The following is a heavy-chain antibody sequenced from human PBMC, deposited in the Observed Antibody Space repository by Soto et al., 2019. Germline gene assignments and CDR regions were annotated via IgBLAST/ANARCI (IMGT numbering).Heavy chain of an antibody. Sequence: QVQLVQSGAEVKKPGASVKVSCKASGYTFTSYDINWVRQATGQGLEWMGWMNPNSGNTGYAQKFQGRVTMTRNTSISTAYMELSSLRSEDTAVYYCARDSPTIAVPAARYYGMDVWGQGTTVTVSS. CDR2: MNPNSGNT. CDR3: ARDSPTIAVPAARYYGMDV. J-gene: IGHJ6*02. CDR1: GYTFTSYD. V-gene: IGHV1-8*01. D-gene: IGHD2-2*01.